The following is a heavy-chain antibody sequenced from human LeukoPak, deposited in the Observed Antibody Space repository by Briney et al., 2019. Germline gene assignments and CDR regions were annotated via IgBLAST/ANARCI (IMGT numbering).Heavy chain of an antibody. V-gene: IGHV1-69*13. J-gene: IGHJ4*02. CDR2: IIPILGTA. CDR1: GYTFTSYG. CDR3: AGSSSGWPPGVDY. D-gene: IGHD6-19*01. Sequence: ASVKVSCKASGYTFTSYGISWVRQAPGQGLEWMGGIIPILGTANYAQKFQGRVTITADESTSTAYMELSSLRSEDTAVYYCAGSSSGWPPGVDYWGQGTLVTVSS.